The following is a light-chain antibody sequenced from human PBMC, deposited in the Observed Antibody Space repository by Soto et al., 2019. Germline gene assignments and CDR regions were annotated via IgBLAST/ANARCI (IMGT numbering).Light chain of an antibody. CDR2: EAS. J-gene: IGKJ5*01. CDR3: QQRSNWPQVT. V-gene: IGKV3-11*01. Sequence: DIVLTQSPATLSLSPGERATLSCRASQSVSSYLAWYQQKPGQAPRLLIYEASNRATGIPARFSGSGSGTDFTLTIRTLEPEDFAVYYCQQRSNWPQVTFGQGTRLDIK. CDR1: QSVSSY.